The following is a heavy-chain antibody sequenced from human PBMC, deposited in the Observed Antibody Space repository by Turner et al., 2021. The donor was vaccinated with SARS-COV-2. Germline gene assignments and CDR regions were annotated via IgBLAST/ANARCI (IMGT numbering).Heavy chain of an antibody. CDR3: ARVGVGGSSWPKDFDY. V-gene: IGHV1-69*01. D-gene: IGHD6-13*01. Sequence: QVQLVQSGAEVKKPGSSVKVSCKASGGTFSTYAITWVRQAPGQGLEGMGGISPIFGTANDAQKFQGRVTITADESTSTAYRELSSLRSEDTAVYYGARVGVGGSSWPKDFDYWGQGTLVTVSS. CDR2: ISPIFGTA. CDR1: GGTFSTYA. J-gene: IGHJ4*02.